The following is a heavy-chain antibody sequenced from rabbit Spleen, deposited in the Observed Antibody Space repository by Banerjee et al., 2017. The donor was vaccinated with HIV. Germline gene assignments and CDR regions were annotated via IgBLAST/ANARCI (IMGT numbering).Heavy chain of an antibody. V-gene: IGHV1S45*01. D-gene: IGHD2-1*01. J-gene: IGHJ4*01. CDR2: IDAVTGMT. CDR3: ARGSAAMTMVITGYYLSL. Sequence: QEQLVESGGGLVQPEGSLTLTCTTSAFDFSNKAVMCWVRQAPGKGLEWIACIDAVTGMTVYANWAKGRFTISRTSSTTVTLEMTSLTAADTATYFCARGSAAMTMVITGYYLSLWGQGTLVTVS. CDR1: AFDFSNKAV.